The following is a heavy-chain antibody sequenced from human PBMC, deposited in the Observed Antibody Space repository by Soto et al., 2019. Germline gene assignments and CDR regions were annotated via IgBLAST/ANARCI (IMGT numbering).Heavy chain of an antibody. J-gene: IGHJ3*02. D-gene: IGHD5-18*01. Sequence: LSLTCAVYGGSFSGYYWSWIRQPPGKGLEWIGEINHSGSTNYNPSLKSRVTISVDTSKNQFSLKLSSVTAADTAVYYCARREYSYGYAVAFDIWGQGTMVTVSS. CDR2: INHSGST. CDR3: ARREYSYGYAVAFDI. V-gene: IGHV4-34*01. CDR1: GGSFSGYY.